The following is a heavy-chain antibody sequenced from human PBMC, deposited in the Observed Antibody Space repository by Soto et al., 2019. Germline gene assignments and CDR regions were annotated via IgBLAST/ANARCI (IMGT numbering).Heavy chain of an antibody. CDR2: INHSGTT. D-gene: IGHD6-19*01. CDR3: GRGGIGYMKQWVVRSHYGMDV. J-gene: IGHJ6*02. Sequence: SETLSLTCAVYGGSFSGYYWSWIRQPPGKGLEWVGEINHSGTTNYNPSLKSRVTISVDTSKNQCFLKLRSVTAADAAVNHSGRGGIGYMKQWVVRSHYGMDVWGQGTTVTVSS. V-gene: IGHV4-34*01. CDR1: GGSFSGYY.